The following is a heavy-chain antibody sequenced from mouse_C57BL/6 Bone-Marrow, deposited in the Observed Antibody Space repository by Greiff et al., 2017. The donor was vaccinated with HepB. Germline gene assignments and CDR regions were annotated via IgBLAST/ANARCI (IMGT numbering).Heavy chain of an antibody. CDR3: ARDSRFAY. CDR2: ISDGGSYT. D-gene: IGHD6-1*01. Sequence: EVHLVESGGGLVKPGGSLKLSCAASGFTFSSYAMSWVRQTPEKRLEWVATISDGGSYTYYPDNVKGRFTISRDNAKNNLYLQMSHLKSEDTAMYYGARDSRFAYWGQGTLVTVSA. J-gene: IGHJ3*01. CDR1: GFTFSSYA. V-gene: IGHV5-4*01.